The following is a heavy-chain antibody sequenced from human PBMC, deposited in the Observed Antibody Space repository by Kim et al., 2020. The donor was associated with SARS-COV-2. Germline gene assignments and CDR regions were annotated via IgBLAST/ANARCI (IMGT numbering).Heavy chain of an antibody. D-gene: IGHD3-16*01. J-gene: IGHJ4*02. V-gene: IGHV3-23*01. Sequence: GGSLRLSCAASGFTFSSYAMSWVRQAPGKGLEWVSAVGDTGTTTLYADSVKGRFTISRDNSKNTLSLQMTGLRAEDTAIYYCAKRGLGREAVASSFDHWGQGTLVTVSS. CDR3: AKRGLGREAVASSFDH. CDR1: GFTFSSYA. CDR2: VGDTGTTT.